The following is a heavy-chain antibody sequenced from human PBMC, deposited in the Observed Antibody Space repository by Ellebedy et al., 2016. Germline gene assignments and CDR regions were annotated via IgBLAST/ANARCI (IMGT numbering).Heavy chain of an antibody. J-gene: IGHJ4*02. V-gene: IGHV3-23*01. CDR2: ISGSGGST. CDR3: AKDLYCSGGSCSNFDC. CDR1: GFTFSSYA. D-gene: IGHD2-15*01. Sequence: GGSLRLSCAASGFTFSSYAMSWVRQAPGKGLEWVSAISGSGGSTYYADSVKGRFTISRDSSKSTLYLQMNSLRAEDTAVYYCAKDLYCSGGSCSNFDCWGQGTLVTVSS.